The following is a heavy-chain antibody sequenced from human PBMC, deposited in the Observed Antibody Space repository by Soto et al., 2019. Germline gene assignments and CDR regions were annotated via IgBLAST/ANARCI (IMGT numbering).Heavy chain of an antibody. Sequence: GGSLRLSCAASGFTFSSYSMNWVRQAPGKGLEWVSYISSSSVPIYYADSVKGRFTISRDNAKNSLYLQMNSLRAEDTAVYSCARDSLWFGELTTYYYYYMDVWGKGSTVTVS. CDR2: ISSSSVPI. CDR3: ARDSLWFGELTTYYYYYMDV. V-gene: IGHV3-48*01. J-gene: IGHJ6*03. CDR1: GFTFSSYS. D-gene: IGHD3-10*01.